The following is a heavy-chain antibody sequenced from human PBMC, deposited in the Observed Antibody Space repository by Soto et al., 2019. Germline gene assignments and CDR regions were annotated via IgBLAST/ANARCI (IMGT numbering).Heavy chain of an antibody. J-gene: IGHJ3*02. CDR1: GFTFSSYG. CDR3: ARDDRRGYAFDI. Sequence: GGSLRLSCAASGFTFSSYGMHWVRQAPGKGPEWVAVIWYDGSNKYYADSVKGRFTISRDNSKNTLYLQMNSLRAEDTAVYYCARDDRRGYAFDIWGQGTMVTVSS. V-gene: IGHV3-33*01. D-gene: IGHD3-16*01. CDR2: IWYDGSNK.